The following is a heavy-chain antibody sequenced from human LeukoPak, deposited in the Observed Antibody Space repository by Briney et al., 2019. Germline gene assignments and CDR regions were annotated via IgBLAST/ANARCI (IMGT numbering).Heavy chain of an antibody. V-gene: IGHV3-23*01. CDR1: GFTFSSYA. J-gene: IGHJ4*02. D-gene: IGHD3-22*01. CDR2: ISGSGGST. CDR3: AKSYVGYYDSSGYYYVY. Sequence: GGPLRLSCAASGFTFSSYAMSWVRQAPGKGLEWVSAISGSGGSTYYADSVKGRFTISRDNSKNTLYLQMNSLRAEDTAVYYCAKSYVGYYDSSGYYYVYWGQGTLVTVSS.